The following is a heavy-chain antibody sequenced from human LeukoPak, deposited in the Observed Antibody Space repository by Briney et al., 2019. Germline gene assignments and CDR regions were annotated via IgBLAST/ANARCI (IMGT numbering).Heavy chain of an antibody. CDR2: ISSSSYI. D-gene: IGHD2-15*01. CDR3: ARGLLSYYFDY. V-gene: IGHV3-21*01. CDR1: GSTFSSYS. J-gene: IGHJ4*02. Sequence: PGGSLRLSCAASGSTFSSYSMNWVRQAPGKGLEWVSSISSSSYIYYADSVKGRFTISRDNAKNSLYLQMNSLRAEDTAVYYCARGLLSYYFDYWGQGTLVTVSS.